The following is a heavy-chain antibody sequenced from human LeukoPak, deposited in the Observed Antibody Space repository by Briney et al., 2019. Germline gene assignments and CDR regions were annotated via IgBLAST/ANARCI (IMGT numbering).Heavy chain of an antibody. D-gene: IGHD3-22*01. Sequence: SVKVSCKASGGTFSSYAISWVRQAPGQGLEWMGGIIPIFGTANYAQKFQGRVTITTDESTSTAYMEPSSLRSEDTAVYYCARDLSYYDSSGYSSNWFDPWGQGTLVTVSS. V-gene: IGHV1-69*05. CDR3: ARDLSYYDSSGYSSNWFDP. J-gene: IGHJ5*02. CDR2: IIPIFGTA. CDR1: GGTFSSYA.